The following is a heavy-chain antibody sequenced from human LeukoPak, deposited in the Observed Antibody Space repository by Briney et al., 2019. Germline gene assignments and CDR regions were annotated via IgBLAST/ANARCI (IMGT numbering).Heavy chain of an antibody. CDR1: GFTVSSNS. J-gene: IGHJ4*02. V-gene: IGHV3-53*01. CDR2: IYSDNT. D-gene: IGHD6-6*01. Sequence: PGGSLRLSCTVSGFTVSSNSMSWVRQAPGKGLEWVSFIYSDNTHYSDSVKGRFTISRDNSKNTLYLQMNSLRAEDTAVYYCAREDSSSSPDYWGQGTLVTVSS. CDR3: AREDSSSSPDY.